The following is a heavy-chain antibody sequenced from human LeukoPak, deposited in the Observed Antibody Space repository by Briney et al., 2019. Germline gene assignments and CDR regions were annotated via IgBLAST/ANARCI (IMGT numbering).Heavy chain of an antibody. V-gene: IGHV1-2*02. J-gene: IGHJ4*02. CDR3: ARSSGWKYNIDY. CDR1: GYTFTGYY. CDR2: INPNSGGT. D-gene: IGHD6-19*01. Sequence: ASVKVSCKASGYTFTGYYMHWVRQAPGQGLEWMGWINPNSGGTNYAQKFQGRVTMTRDTSISTAYMELSRLRSDDTAMYYCARSSGWKYNIDYWGQGTLVTVFS.